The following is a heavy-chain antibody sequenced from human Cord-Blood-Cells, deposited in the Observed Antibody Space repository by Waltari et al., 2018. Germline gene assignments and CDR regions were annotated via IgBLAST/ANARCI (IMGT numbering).Heavy chain of an antibody. CDR2: ISWNSGSI. CDR3: AKLGTGY. V-gene: IGHV3-9*01. CDR1: GFTFDDYA. D-gene: IGHD7-27*01. J-gene: IGHJ4*02. Sequence: EVQLVESGGGLVQPGRSLRLSCAASGFTFDDYAMHWVRQAPGKGLEWVSGISWNSGSIGYADSVKGRFTITRGNAKNSLYLQMNSLRAEDTALYYCAKLGTGYWGQGTLVTVSS.